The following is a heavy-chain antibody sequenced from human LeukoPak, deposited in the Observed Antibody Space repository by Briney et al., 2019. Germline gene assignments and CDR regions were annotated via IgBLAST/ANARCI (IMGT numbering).Heavy chain of an antibody. Sequence: GGSLRLSCAASGFTFSSYAMSWVRLAPGKGLEWVSAISGSGGSTYYADSVKGRFTISRDNSKNTLYLQMNSLRAEDTAVYYCAKHKGDIVVVVAATLTAWFDPWGQGTLVTVSS. D-gene: IGHD2-15*01. CDR1: GFTFSSYA. V-gene: IGHV3-23*01. J-gene: IGHJ5*02. CDR2: ISGSGGST. CDR3: AKHKGDIVVVVAATLTAWFDP.